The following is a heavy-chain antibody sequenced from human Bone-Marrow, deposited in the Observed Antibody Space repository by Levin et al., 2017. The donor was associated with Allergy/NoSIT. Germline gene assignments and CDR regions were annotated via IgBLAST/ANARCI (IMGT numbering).Heavy chain of an antibody. V-gene: IGHV4-34*01. D-gene: IGHD3-9*01. CDR1: GGSFSGYY. CDR2: INHSGST. CDR3: ARRYDILTGYSPSPYFDY. Sequence: SETLSLTCAVYGGSFSGYYWSWIRQPPGKGLEWIGEINHSGSTNYNPSLKSRVTISVDTSKNQFSLKLSSVTAADTAVYYCARRYDILTGYSPSPYFDYWGQGTLVTVSS. J-gene: IGHJ4*02.